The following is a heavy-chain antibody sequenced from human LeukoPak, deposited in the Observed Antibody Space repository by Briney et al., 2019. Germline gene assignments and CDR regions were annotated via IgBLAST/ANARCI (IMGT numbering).Heavy chain of an antibody. CDR3: AKQLGYCSDGSCYFPY. D-gene: IGHD2-15*01. J-gene: IGHJ4*02. Sequence: GGSLRLSCAASGLTFSSSAMSWVRQAPGKGLEWVSAISNNGGYTYCADSVQGRFTISRDNSKSTLCLQMNSLRAEDTAVYYCAKQLGYCSDGSCYFPYWGQGALVTVSS. V-gene: IGHV3-23*01. CDR1: GLTFSSSA. CDR2: ISNNGGYT.